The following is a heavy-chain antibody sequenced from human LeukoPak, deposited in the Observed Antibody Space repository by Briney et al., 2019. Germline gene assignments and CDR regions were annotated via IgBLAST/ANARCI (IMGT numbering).Heavy chain of an antibody. V-gene: IGHV3-30*02. CDR2: IEHNGASK. J-gene: IGHJ4*02. CDR1: GFNFINNN. D-gene: IGHD3-3*01. Sequence: GSLRLSCAASGFNFINNNMHWGRQAPGQGLEWLAFIEHNGASKKYADSVRGRFTISRDNSNNMLYLEMNSLRNEDTAVYYCAKGFRWSFHYWGQGTLVTVSS. CDR3: AKGFRWSFHY.